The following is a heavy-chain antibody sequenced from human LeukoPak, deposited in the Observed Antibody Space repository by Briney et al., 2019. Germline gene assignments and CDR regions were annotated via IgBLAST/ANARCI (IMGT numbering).Heavy chain of an antibody. V-gene: IGHV3-74*01. J-gene: IGHJ4*02. CDR2: INTDGSDT. Sequence: QPGGSLRLSCAASGFTFNNYWMHWVGRAPGKGLGWVSVINTDGSDTNNADSVNGRFTISRDNAKNTLYLQMNSLRAEDTAVYYCVRGSSGWMGVDYWGQGTLVNVSS. D-gene: IGHD6-25*01. CDR3: VRGSSGWMGVDY. CDR1: GFTFNNYW.